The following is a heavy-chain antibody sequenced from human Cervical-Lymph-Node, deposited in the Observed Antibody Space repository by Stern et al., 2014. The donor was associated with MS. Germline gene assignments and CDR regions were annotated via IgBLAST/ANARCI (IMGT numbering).Heavy chain of an antibody. CDR2: IYFSAST. CDR1: GGSISSGGYY. D-gene: IGHD3-16*01. J-gene: IGHJ6*02. Sequence: QVQLQESGPGLVKPSKTLSLTCTVSGGSISSGGYYWSWIRQHPGKGLDWIGYIYFSASTYYNPSLKSRVTISVDTSKNHFSLRLSSVTAADTAVYYCAGGGNYYYYAMDVWGQGTTVTVSS. V-gene: IGHV4-31*03. CDR3: AGGGNYYYYAMDV.